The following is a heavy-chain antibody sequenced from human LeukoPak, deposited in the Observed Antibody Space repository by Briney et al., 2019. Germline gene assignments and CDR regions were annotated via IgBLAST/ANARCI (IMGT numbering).Heavy chain of an antibody. CDR2: IYYSGST. J-gene: IGHJ6*03. CDR1: GGSISSSSYY. Sequence: PAETLSLTCTVSGGSISSSSYYWGWIRQPPVKGLEWIGSIYYSGSTYYNPSLKSRVTISVDTSKNQFSLKLSSVTAADTAVYYCARESHGYYYYMDVWGKGTTVTVSS. CDR3: ARESHGYYYYMDV. V-gene: IGHV4-39*07.